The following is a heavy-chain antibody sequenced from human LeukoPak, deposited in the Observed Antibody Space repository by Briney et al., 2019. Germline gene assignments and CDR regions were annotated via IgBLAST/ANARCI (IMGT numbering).Heavy chain of an antibody. D-gene: IGHD2-21*01. V-gene: IGHV3-30-3*01. CDR1: GFTFSSYA. CDR2: ISYDGSNK. CDR3: ARAATSLWGPYYFDY. J-gene: IGHJ4*02. Sequence: GGSLRLSCAASGFTFSSYAMHWVRQAPGKGLEWVAVISYDGSNKYYADSVKGRFTISRDNSKNTLYLQMNSLRAEDTAVYYCARAATSLWGPYYFDYWGQGTLVTVSS.